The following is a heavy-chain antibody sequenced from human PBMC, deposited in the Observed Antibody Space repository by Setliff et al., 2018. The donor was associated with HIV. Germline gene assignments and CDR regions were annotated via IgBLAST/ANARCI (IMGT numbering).Heavy chain of an antibody. V-gene: IGHV3-30*01. D-gene: IGHD3-22*01. CDR3: AREGGSSGYCGYFDY. CDR2: ISVDGSGK. J-gene: IGHJ4*02. Sequence: LRLSCAASGFTFSTSVMHWVRQPPGKGLEWVAAISVDGSGKFYADSVKGRFTISRDNSRNTLYLQMNSLRDEDTAVYYCAREGGSSGYCGYFDYWGQGTLVTVSS. CDR1: GFTFSTSV.